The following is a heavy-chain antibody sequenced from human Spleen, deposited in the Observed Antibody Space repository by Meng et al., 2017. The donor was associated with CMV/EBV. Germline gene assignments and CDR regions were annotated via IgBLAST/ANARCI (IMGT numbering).Heavy chain of an antibody. J-gene: IGHJ3*02. CDR1: GFTFSNAW. CDR3: VGRTIFGVVIPGAFDN. V-gene: IGHV3-15*01. D-gene: IGHD3-3*01. CDR2: IKSKTDGGTT. Sequence: GESLKISCAASGFTFSNAWMSWVRQAPGKGLEWVGHIKSKTDGGTTDYGAPVKGRFTISRDDSKKMLYLQMNSLRPEDTAVYYCVGRTIFGVVIPGAFDNWGQGTRVTVSS.